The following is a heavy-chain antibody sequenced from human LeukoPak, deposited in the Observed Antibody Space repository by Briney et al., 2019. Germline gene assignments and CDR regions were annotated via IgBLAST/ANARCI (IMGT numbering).Heavy chain of an antibody. D-gene: IGHD3-3*01. V-gene: IGHV5-51*01. CDR1: GYSFSSFW. Sequence: GESLKISCQASGYSFSSFWIAWVRQMPGKGLEWMGIIYPGDSVTRYSPSFQGQVTISADKSITTAYLQWSSLKALDTATYYCARHGYYDFWSGQNWFDPWGQGTLVTVSS. J-gene: IGHJ5*02. CDR3: ARHGYYDFWSGQNWFDP. CDR2: IYPGDSVT.